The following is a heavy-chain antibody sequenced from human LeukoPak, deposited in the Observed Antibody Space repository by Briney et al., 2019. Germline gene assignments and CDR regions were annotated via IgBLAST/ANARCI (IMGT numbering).Heavy chain of an antibody. D-gene: IGHD6-13*01. CDR3: ALIAAAGTIDY. CDR2: IIPILGIA. CDR1: GGTFSSYT. V-gene: IGHV1-69*02. J-gene: IGHJ4*02. Sequence: SVKVSRKASGGTFSSYTISWVRQAPGQGLEWMGRIIPILGIANYAQKFQGRVTITADKSTSTAYMELSSLRSEDTAVYYCALIAAAGTIDYWGQGTLVTVSS.